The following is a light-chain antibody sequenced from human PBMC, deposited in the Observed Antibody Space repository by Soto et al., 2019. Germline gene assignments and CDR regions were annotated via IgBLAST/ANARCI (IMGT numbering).Light chain of an antibody. J-gene: IGKJ4*01. CDR2: GAS. CDR3: QQRSSCPLT. CDR1: QSVSNNY. V-gene: IGKV3D-20*02. Sequence: EIVLAQSPGTLSLSPGEGATLSCRASQSVSNNYLAWYQQKPGQAPRLLIYGASNRATGIPDRFSGSGSGTDFTLTISSLEPEDFAVYYCQQRSSCPLTFGGGTKVDIK.